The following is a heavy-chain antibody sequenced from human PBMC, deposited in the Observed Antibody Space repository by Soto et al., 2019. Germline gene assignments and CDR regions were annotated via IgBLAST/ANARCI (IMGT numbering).Heavy chain of an antibody. CDR3: APCSADTGMPSGY. J-gene: IGHJ4*02. CDR1: GYTFTNYG. D-gene: IGHD5-18*01. CDR2: IGGYKGNT. V-gene: IGHV1-18*01. Sequence: QVQLVQSGAEVREPGASVKVSCKASGYTFTNYGVSWVRQAPGQGLEWMGWIGGYKGNTNYAQKLQGRVTLTTDTPTSTADMKVRSPGTDNTAVYYCAPCSADTGMPSGYWGQGTLVTVSS.